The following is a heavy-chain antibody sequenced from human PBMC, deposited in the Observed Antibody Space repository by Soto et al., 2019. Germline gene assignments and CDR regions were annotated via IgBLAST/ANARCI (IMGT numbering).Heavy chain of an antibody. CDR2: IIPIFGTA. D-gene: IGHD3-10*01. V-gene: IGHV1-69*01. CDR3: ARPQGYYGSGNWFYYYGMDV. Sequence: QVQLVQSGAEVKKPGSSVKVSCKASGGTFSSYAISWVRQAPGQGLEWMGGIIPIFGTANYAQKFQGRVTITADESTRTAYMELSSLRSEDTAVYYCARPQGYYGSGNWFYYYGMDVWGQGTTVTVSS. J-gene: IGHJ6*02. CDR1: GGTFSSYA.